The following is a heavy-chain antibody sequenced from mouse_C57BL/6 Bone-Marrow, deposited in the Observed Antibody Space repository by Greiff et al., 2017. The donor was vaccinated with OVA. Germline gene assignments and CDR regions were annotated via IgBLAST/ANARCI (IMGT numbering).Heavy chain of an antibody. CDR2: IYPGSGST. CDR3: ASPVVDYYLDD. Sequence: VQLQQSGAELVKPGASVKMSCTASGFTFTSYWMPWVKQRPGQGLEWIGDIYPGSGSTNYKEKFKGKATLTVDTSSSTAYMQLSSLTSEDSAVYYCASPVVDYYLDDWGKGTTVTVAS. J-gene: IGHJ4*01. V-gene: IGHV1-55*01. D-gene: IGHD1-1*01. CDR1: GFTFTSYW.